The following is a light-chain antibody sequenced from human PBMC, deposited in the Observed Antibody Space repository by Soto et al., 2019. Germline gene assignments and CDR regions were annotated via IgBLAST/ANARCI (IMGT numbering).Light chain of an antibody. V-gene: IGLV6-57*04. CDR2: KND. Sequence: NFMLTQPHSVSESPGKTVTISCTRSSGSIASNDVQRYQQRPGSAPTTVIYKNDQRPSGVPDRFSGTIDSSSNSASLTISGLKTEDEADYYCQSYDSNSVVFGGGTKLTVL. J-gene: IGLJ2*01. CDR1: SGSIASND. CDR3: QSYDSNSVV.